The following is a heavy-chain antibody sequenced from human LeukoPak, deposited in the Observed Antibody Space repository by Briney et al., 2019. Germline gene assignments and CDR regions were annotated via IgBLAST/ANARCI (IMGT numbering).Heavy chain of an antibody. Sequence: PGGSLRFSCAASGFTFISFEMNWVRQALGKGLEWLSYISGSGGTIYYADSVKGRFTISRDNAKNSLYLQMDSLRAEDTAVYYCARDRYYGSGIYDFWGQGALVTVSS. CDR2: ISGSGGTI. V-gene: IGHV3-48*03. CDR1: GFTFISFE. CDR3: ARDRYYGSGIYDF. J-gene: IGHJ4*02. D-gene: IGHD3-10*01.